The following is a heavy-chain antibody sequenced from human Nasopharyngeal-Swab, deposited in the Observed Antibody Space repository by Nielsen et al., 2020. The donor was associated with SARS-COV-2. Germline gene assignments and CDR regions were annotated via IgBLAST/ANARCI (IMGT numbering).Heavy chain of an antibody. CDR1: GGSISSSSYY. V-gene: IGHV4-39*01. CDR3: AKIRSWPDFDY. Sequence: SETLSLTCTVSGGSISSSSYYCGWIRQPPGKGLEWIGSIYYSGSTYYNPSLKSRVTISVDTSKNQFSLKLSSVTAADTAVYYCAKIRSWPDFDYWGQGTLVTVSS. J-gene: IGHJ4*02. D-gene: IGHD6-13*01. CDR2: IYYSGST.